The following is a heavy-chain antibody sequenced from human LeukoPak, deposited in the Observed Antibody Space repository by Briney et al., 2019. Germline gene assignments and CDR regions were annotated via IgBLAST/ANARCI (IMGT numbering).Heavy chain of an antibody. D-gene: IGHD3-3*01. J-gene: IGHJ6*03. Sequence: ASVKVSCKVSGYTLTELSMHWVRQAPGKGLEWMGGFDPEDGETIYAQKLQGRVTMTTDTSTSTAYMELRSLRSDDTAVYYCARGGISIFGVVIYMDVWGKGTTVTVSS. CDR3: ARGGISIFGVVIYMDV. CDR2: FDPEDGET. CDR1: GYTLTELS. V-gene: IGHV1-24*01.